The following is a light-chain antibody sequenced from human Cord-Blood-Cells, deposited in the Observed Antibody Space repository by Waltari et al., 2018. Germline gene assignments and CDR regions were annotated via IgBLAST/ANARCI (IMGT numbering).Light chain of an antibody. CDR3: GSYSSGSTLVV. J-gene: IGLJ2*01. Sequence: QSALTQPASVSGSPGHSITISCTGTSSDVGGYNYVSWYQQHPGKAPKLMIYDVSNRPARLPIRSSGSTSVPKASLTISWLQADGEDDEYCGSYSSGSTLVVFGGGTKLTVL. V-gene: IGLV2-14*01. CDR1: SSDVGGYNY. CDR2: DVS.